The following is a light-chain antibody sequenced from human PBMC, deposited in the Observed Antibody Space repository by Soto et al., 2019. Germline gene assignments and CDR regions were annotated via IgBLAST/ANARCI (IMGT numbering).Light chain of an antibody. J-gene: IGKJ5*01. CDR2: AAS. CDR1: QTISSF. CDR3: QQLYIFPLT. V-gene: IGKV1-9*01. Sequence: DIQMTQSPSTLSGSVGDRVTITCRASQTISSFLTWYQQKPGKAPNLLMYAASTLQSGVPSRFSGGESGTEYTLTISSLQPEDSATYYCQQLYIFPLTFGQGTRLEIK.